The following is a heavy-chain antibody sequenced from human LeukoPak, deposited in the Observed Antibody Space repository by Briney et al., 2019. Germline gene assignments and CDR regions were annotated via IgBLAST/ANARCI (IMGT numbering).Heavy chain of an antibody. CDR2: ISWDGGST. CDR1: GFTFDDYA. Sequence: GGSLRLSCAASGFTFDDYAMHWVRQAPGKGLEWVSLISWDGGSTYYADSVKGRFTISRDNSKNSLYLQMNSLRAEDTALYYCAKDIGSGRSSSWWGGERYYYGMDVWGQGTTVTVSS. J-gene: IGHJ6*02. CDR3: AKDIGSGRSSSWWGGERYYYGMDV. D-gene: IGHD6-13*01. V-gene: IGHV3-43D*03.